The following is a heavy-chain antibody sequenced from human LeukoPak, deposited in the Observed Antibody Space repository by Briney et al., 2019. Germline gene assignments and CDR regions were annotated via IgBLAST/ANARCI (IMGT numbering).Heavy chain of an antibody. CDR2: INSDGSST. CDR1: GFTFSSYW. D-gene: IGHD1-7*01. CDR3: AKRRGLELLYYYYMDV. Sequence: QAGGSLRLSCAASGFTFSSYWMHWVRQAPGKGLVWVSRINSDGSSTSYADSVKGRFTISRDNAKNTLFLQMNSLRAEDTAVYYCAKRRGLELLYYYYMDVWGKGTTVTVSS. J-gene: IGHJ6*03. V-gene: IGHV3-74*01.